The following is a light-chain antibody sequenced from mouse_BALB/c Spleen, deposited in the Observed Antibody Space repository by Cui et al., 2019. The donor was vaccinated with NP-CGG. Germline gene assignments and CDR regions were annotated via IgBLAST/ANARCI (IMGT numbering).Light chain of an antibody. Sequence: QSFLTHESSLTTSPGETVTLTCRSSIGAVTTSNYANWVQEKPDHLFTGLIGGTNNRAPGVPARFSGSLIGDKAALTITGAQTEDEAIYFCALWYSNHWVFGGGTKLTVL. CDR3: ALWYSNHWV. CDR2: GTN. J-gene: IGLJ1*01. CDR1: IGAVTTSNY. V-gene: IGLV1*01.